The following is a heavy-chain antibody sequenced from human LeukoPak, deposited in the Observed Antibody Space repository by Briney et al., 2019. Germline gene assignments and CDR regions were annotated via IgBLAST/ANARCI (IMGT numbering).Heavy chain of an antibody. V-gene: IGHV1-69*13. J-gene: IGHJ4*02. Sequence: GASVKVSCKASGYTLTAYYIYWVRQAPGQGLEWMGGIIPIFGTANYAQKFQGRVTITADESTSTAYMELSSLRSEDTAVYYCARIGMATTRGYYWGQGTLVTVSS. D-gene: IGHD5-24*01. CDR1: GYTLTAYY. CDR3: ARIGMATTRGYY. CDR2: IIPIFGTA.